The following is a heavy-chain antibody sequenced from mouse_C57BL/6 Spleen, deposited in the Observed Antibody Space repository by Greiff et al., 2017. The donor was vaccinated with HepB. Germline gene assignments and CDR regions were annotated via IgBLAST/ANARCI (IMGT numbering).Heavy chain of an antibody. D-gene: IGHD2-5*01. CDR3: ARRTYYSNYDYSDC. Sequence: EVKLMESGGDLVKPGGSLKLSCAASGFTFSSYGMSWVRQTPDKRLEWVATISSGGSYTYYPDSVKGRFTISRDNAKNTLYLQMSSLKSEDTAMYYGARRTYYSNYDYSDCWGQGTTLTVSS. CDR1: GFTFSSYG. CDR2: ISSGGSYT. V-gene: IGHV5-6*02. J-gene: IGHJ2*01.